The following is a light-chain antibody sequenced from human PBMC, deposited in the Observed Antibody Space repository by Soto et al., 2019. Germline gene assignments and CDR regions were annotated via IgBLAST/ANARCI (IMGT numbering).Light chain of an antibody. CDR2: DVT. CDR1: SREVAGYRY. CDR3: SLYAGTHPKYV. J-gene: IGLJ1*01. Sequence: QSALTQPRAVSVSPGQSVTIYCTGTSREVAGYRYVSWYQEHPGKAPNVIIYDVTQRPSGVPDRFSGAKSGNAASLAVSGLQAEEKADYYYSLYAGTHPKYVYGTSTKVTVL. V-gene: IGLV2-11*01.